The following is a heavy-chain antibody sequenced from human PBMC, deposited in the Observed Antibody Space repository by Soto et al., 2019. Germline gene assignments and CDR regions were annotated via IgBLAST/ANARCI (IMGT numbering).Heavy chain of an antibody. CDR1: GFTFSSYA. Sequence: GGSLRLSCAASGFTFSSYAMSWVRQAPGKGLEWVSAISGSGGSTYYADSVKGRFTISRDNSKNTLYLQMNSLRAEDTAVYYCAKDRYYGSGSYYNQTHSRVHYYYGMDVWGQGTTVTVSS. V-gene: IGHV3-23*01. D-gene: IGHD3-10*01. CDR3: AKDRYYGSGSYYNQTHSRVHYYYGMDV. J-gene: IGHJ6*02. CDR2: ISGSGGST.